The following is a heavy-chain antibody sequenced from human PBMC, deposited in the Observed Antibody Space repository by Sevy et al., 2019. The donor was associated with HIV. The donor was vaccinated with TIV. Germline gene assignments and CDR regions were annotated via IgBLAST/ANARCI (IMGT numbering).Heavy chain of an antibody. CDR3: ARDSILGLFY. Sequence: SETLSLTCTVSSGSISSGGYYWSWIRQHPGKGLEWIGYIYYSGSTYYNPSLKSRVTISVDTSKNQFSLKLSSVTAADTAVYYCARDSILGLFYWGQGTLVTVSS. V-gene: IGHV4-31*03. D-gene: IGHD2-21*01. CDR2: IYYSGST. J-gene: IGHJ4*02. CDR1: SGSISSGGYY.